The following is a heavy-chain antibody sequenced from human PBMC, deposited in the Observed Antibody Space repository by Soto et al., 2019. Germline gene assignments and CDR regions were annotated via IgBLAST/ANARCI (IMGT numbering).Heavy chain of an antibody. D-gene: IGHD2-8*02. J-gene: IGHJ4*02. CDR2: INHSGST. CDR1: GGSFSGYY. V-gene: IGHV4-34*01. Sequence: QVQLQQWGAGLLKPSETLSLTCAVYGGSFSGYYWTWIRQPPGTGLEWIGEINHSGSTNYNPSLKGRVPISVDTSKTQFSLKLTSVTAADPAVYYCARDKITGLFDYWGQGTLVTVSS. CDR3: ARDKITGLFDY.